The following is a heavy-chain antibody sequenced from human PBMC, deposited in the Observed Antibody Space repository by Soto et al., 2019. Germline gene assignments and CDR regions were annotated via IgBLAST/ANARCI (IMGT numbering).Heavy chain of an antibody. Sequence: DVQLLQSGGGLVQPGGSLTLSCAASRFIFSDYAMHWVRQAAGKGLEWASSIGGSNTDRYYADSVKGRFIISRDNYKNTMDLQMNSLGDDDTAVYYCAKDAVSYNGKWDWFDAWGQGTLVTVSS. CDR2: IGGSNTDR. V-gene: IGHV3-23*01. CDR1: RFIFSDYA. D-gene: IGHD1-26*01. CDR3: AKDAVSYNGKWDWFDA. J-gene: IGHJ5*02.